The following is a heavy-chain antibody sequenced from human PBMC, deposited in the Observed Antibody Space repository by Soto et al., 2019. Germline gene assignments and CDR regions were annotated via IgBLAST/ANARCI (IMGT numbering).Heavy chain of an antibody. CDR1: GFTLSSYW. D-gene: IGHD5-12*01. CDR2: INSDGSTT. V-gene: IGHV3-74*01. CDR3: ARVSVGGYDFSY. J-gene: IGHJ4*02. Sequence: EVQLVESGGGLVQPGGSLRLSCAASGFTLSSYWMHWVRQAPGKGLVWVSRINSDGSTTTYADSVKGRFTISRDIAKNTLYLQMNSLRAEDTAVYYWARVSVGGYDFSYWGQGTLVTVSS.